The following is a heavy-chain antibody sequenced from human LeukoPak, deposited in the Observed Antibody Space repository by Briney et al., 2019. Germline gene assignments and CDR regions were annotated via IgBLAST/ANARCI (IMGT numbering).Heavy chain of an antibody. V-gene: IGHV2-5*02. CDR3: AHRRNYYDSSGYYHNWFDP. CDR1: GCSLRTTGVA. D-gene: IGHD3-22*01. J-gene: IGHJ5*02. Sequence: SGPTLVKPTQTRTLSCTFSGCSLRTTGVAVGWIRHPPGKALAWLALIYWDDDKPYSTSLKSRLNITKDPYKHQVVLTMTNMAPVDTATYYCAHRRNYYDSSGYYHNWFDPWGQGTLVTVSS. CDR2: IYWDDDK.